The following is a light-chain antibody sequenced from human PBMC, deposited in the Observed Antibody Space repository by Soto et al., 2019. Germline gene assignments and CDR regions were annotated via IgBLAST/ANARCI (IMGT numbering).Light chain of an antibody. CDR3: RQHDNSPRWT. CDR1: QSVSSY. Sequence: EIVLTQPPATLSLSPGERATLSCRASQSVSSYLAWYQQKPGQAPRLLIYDASNRATGIPARFSGSGSWTDFTLTISRLEAEDFAVDYCRQHDNSPRWTFGQGTKVDIK. J-gene: IGKJ1*01. CDR2: DAS. V-gene: IGKV3-11*01.